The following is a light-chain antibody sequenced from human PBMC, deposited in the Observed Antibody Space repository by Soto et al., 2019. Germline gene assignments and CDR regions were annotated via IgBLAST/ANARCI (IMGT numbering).Light chain of an antibody. J-gene: IGLJ1*01. CDR1: STNIESTY. V-gene: IGLV1-47*01. CDR3: GTWDSSLSAGHV. Sequence: QSVLTQPPSASETPGQRVTISCSVSSTNIESTYIYWYQQLPGTAPRLLIYRNNQRPSGVPDRFSGSKSGTSATLGITGLQTGDEADYYCGTWDSSLSAGHVFGTGTKVTVL. CDR2: RNN.